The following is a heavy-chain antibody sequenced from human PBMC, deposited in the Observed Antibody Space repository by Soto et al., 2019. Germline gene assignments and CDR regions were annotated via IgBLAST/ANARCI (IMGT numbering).Heavy chain of an antibody. CDR3: ARDDVLCDGGRCYGVPLDV. V-gene: IGHV3-66*01. Sequence: EVQLVESGGGLVQPGGSLRLSCAASGFTVSSKYMSWVRQAPGKGLEWVSLIQSGGPTYYADSVKGRFTISRDTSENTVHLQMDSLRAEETAVYYCARDDVLCDGGRCYGVPLDVWGKGTTLTVSS. CDR1: GFTVSSKY. CDR2: IQSGGPT. D-gene: IGHD2-15*01. J-gene: IGHJ6*04.